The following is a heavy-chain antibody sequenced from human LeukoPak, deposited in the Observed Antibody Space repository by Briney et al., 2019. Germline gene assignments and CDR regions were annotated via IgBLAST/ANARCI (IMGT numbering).Heavy chain of an antibody. CDR2: IYYSGST. D-gene: IGHD2-2*01. CDR1: GGSISSYY. CDR3: ARDKCSTTSCYWFDP. Sequence: PSETLSLTCTVPGGSISSYYWTWIRQPPGKGLEWIGYIYYSGSTNYNPSLKSRVTISVDTSKNQFSLKLSSVTAADTAVYYCARDKCSTTSCYWFDPWGQGTLVTVSS. V-gene: IGHV4-59*12. J-gene: IGHJ5*02.